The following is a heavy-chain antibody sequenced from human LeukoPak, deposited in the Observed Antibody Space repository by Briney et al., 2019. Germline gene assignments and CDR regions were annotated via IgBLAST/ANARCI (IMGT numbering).Heavy chain of an antibody. CDR2: ISRSSTYI. Sequence: GGSLRLSCAASGFTFSSYSMNWVRQAPGRGLEWVSSISRSSTYIYYADSVKGRFTISRDNAKNSLYLQMNSLRAEDTAVYYCARAPGYRSFLDYWGQGTLVTVSS. J-gene: IGHJ4*02. CDR3: ARAPGYRSFLDY. V-gene: IGHV3-21*01. D-gene: IGHD6-13*01. CDR1: GFTFSSYS.